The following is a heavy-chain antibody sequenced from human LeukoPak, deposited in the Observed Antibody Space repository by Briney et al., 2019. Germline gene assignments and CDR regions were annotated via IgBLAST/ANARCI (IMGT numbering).Heavy chain of an antibody. CDR2: IYYSGNT. CDR1: GVAISSSSYY. J-gene: IGHJ6*01. D-gene: IGHD1-26*01. CDR3: ARGWEETYDYYGMDV. Sequence: SETLSLTCTVSGVAISSSSYYWNWIRQPPGKGLEWIGSIYYSGNTYYNPSLKSRVTISGDTSKNQFSLNLSSVTAADTAVYYCARGWEETYDYYGMDVWGQGTTVTVSS. V-gene: IGHV4-39*01.